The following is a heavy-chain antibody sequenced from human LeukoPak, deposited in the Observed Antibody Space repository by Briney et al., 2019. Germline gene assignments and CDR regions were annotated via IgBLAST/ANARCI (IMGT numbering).Heavy chain of an antibody. V-gene: IGHV3-23*01. CDR3: AKVHYDSSGYYLYYFDY. CDR1: GFTFSSYA. D-gene: IGHD3-22*01. CDR2: ISGSGGST. J-gene: IGHJ4*02. Sequence: PGGSLRLSCAASGFTFSSYAMSWVRQAPGKGLEWVSAISGSGGSTYYADSVKGRFTISRDNSKNTLYLQMNSLRAADTAVYYCAKVHYDSSGYYLYYFDYWGQGTLVTVSS.